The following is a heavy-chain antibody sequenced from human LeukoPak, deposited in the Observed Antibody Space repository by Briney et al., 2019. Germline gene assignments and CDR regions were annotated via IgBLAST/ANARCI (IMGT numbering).Heavy chain of an antibody. Sequence: ADTLSLTCTVSGGSISSYYWSWLRQSPVKGLEWIGYIFPSGSAFYNPSLESRVTISLDTSENQFSLTLSSVTAADTAVYYCARRNHYFYYMDVWGKGTTVTVS. J-gene: IGHJ6*03. CDR2: IFPSGSA. CDR3: ARRNHYFYYMDV. CDR1: GGSISSYY. V-gene: IGHV4-4*09.